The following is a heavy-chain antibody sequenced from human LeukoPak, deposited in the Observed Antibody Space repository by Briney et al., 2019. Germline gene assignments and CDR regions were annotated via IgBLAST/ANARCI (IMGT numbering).Heavy chain of an antibody. J-gene: IGHJ4*02. Sequence: GGSLRLSCAASGFTFSSYAMSWVRQAPGKGLEWVSTISGSGGDTYYADPVKGRFSISRDNSKGTLYLQMNSLRAEDTAVYFCAKDSATYGRFDFWGQGSLVIVSS. V-gene: IGHV3-23*01. CDR2: ISGSGGDT. CDR1: GFTFSSYA. CDR3: AKDSATYGRFDF. D-gene: IGHD3-10*01.